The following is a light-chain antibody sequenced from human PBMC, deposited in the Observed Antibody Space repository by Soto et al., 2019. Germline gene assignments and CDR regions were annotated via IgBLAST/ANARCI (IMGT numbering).Light chain of an antibody. Sequence: VMTQSPATLSVSPGERATLSCWASETFATNLAWYQQKPGQAPRLLISGASTRAAGISDRFRGSGSGTEFTLTISSLRSEDSAIYYCQQYFEWPPMTFGQGTKVEI. CDR1: ETFATN. J-gene: IGKJ1*01. CDR2: GAS. V-gene: IGKV3-15*01. CDR3: QQYFEWPPMT.